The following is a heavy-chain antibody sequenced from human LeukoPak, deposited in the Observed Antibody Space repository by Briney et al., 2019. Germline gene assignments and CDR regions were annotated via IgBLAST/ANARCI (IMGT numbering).Heavy chain of an antibody. Sequence: IPGGSLRLSCAASGFTFSNAWMSWVRQAPGKGLEWVGRIKSKTDGGTTDYAAPVKGRFTISRDDSKNTLYLQMNSLKTEDTTVYYCTTENPGGDGYIDWGQGTLVTVSS. J-gene: IGHJ4*02. D-gene: IGHD5-24*01. CDR3: TTENPGGDGYID. CDR1: GFTFSNAW. V-gene: IGHV3-15*01. CDR2: IKSKTDGGTT.